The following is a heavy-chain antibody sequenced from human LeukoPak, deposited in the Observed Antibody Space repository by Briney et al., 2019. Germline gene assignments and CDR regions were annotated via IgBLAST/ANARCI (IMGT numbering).Heavy chain of an antibody. V-gene: IGHV1-2*02. CDR3: ARDRYYYDSSGYPD. Sequence: ASVKVSCKASGYTFTGYYMHWVRQAPGQGLEWMGWINANSGGTDYAQKFQGRVTMARDTSISTAYMELRSLRSDDTAVYYCARDRYYYDSSGYPDWGQGTLVTVSS. CDR2: INANSGGT. J-gene: IGHJ4*02. CDR1: GYTFTGYY. D-gene: IGHD3-22*01.